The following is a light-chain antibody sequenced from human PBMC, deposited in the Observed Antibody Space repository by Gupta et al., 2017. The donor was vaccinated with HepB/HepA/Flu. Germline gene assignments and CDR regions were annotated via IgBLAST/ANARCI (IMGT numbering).Light chain of an antibody. V-gene: IGLV3-1*01. CDR2: QDS. CDR1: KLGDKY. J-gene: IGLJ1*01. CDR3: QAWDSSTRV. Sequence: SYELTQPPSVSVSPGQTASLTCSGDKLGDKYACWYQQKPGQSPVLVIYQDSKRPSGLPERFSGSNSGNTATLTISGTQAMDEADYYCQAWDSSTRVFGTGTKVTVL.